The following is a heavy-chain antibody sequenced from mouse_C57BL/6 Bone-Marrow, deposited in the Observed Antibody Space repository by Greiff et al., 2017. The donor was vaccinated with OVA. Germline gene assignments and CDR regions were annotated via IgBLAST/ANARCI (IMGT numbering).Heavy chain of an antibody. D-gene: IGHD1-1*01. CDR3: TRGALGSSYEFAY. Sequence: VQLQQSGTVLARPGASVKMSCKTSGYTFTSYWMHWVKQRPGQGLEWIGAIYPGNSDTSYNQKFKGKAKLTAVTSASTAYMELSSLTNEDSAVYYCTRGALGSSYEFAYWGQGTLVTVSA. CDR2: IYPGNSDT. CDR1: GYTFTSYW. J-gene: IGHJ3*01. V-gene: IGHV1-5*01.